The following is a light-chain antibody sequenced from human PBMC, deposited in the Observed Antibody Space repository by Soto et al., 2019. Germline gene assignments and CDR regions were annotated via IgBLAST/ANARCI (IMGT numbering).Light chain of an antibody. J-gene: IGKJ4*01. CDR3: QQTYSVPLS. Sequence: DVQMTQSPSSLSASVGDRVTISCRANQSIGTSLNWFQQKPGEAPKFLIYGASSLQSGVPSRFSGSGSGTDFTLTISSVQPEDFATYYCQQTYSVPLSFGGGTKVEIK. CDR2: GAS. CDR1: QSIGTS. V-gene: IGKV1-39*01.